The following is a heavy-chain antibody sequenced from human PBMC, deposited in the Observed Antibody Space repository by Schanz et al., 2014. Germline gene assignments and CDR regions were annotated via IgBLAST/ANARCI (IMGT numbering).Heavy chain of an antibody. J-gene: IGHJ3*02. D-gene: IGHD5-18*01. Sequence: QVQLVQSGAEVKKPGSSVKVSCKASGGTFSSYTISWVRQAPGQGLEWMGRIISILGIANYAQNFQGRVTITADKSTSTAYMELTSLRSEDTAVYYCTRGGYSYALSAFDIWGQGTMVTVSS. CDR1: GGTFSSYT. V-gene: IGHV1-69*02. CDR3: TRGGYSYALSAFDI. CDR2: IISILGIA.